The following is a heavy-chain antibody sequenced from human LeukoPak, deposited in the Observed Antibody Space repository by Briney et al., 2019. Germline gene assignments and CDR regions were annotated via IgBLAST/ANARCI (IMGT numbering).Heavy chain of an antibody. CDR1: GFTFSSYG. CDR3: AKENGYSIYPLGYGMDV. J-gene: IGHJ6*02. V-gene: IGHV3-30*18. Sequence: GGSLRLSCAASGFTFSSYGMHWVRQAPGKGLEWVAVISYDGSNKYYADSVKGRFTISRDNSKNTLYLQMNSLRAEDTAVYYCAKENGYSIYPLGYGMDVWGQGTTVTVSS. CDR2: ISYDGSNK. D-gene: IGHD2-2*03.